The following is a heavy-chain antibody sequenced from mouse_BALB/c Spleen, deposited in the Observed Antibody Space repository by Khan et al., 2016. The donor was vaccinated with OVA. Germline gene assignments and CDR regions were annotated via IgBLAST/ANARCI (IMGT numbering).Heavy chain of an antibody. CDR3: AIRDYFDY. Sequence: QVQLKESGPELVRPGVSVKISCKGSGYTFTDYSMHWVKQSHAKSLEWIGVISTDSVNTNYNQKFKGKATLTVDKSSSTAYMELARMTSEDSAIYYCAIRDYFDYWGQGTTLTGSS. J-gene: IGHJ2*01. V-gene: IGHV1S137*01. CDR1: GYTFTDYS. CDR2: ISTDSVNT.